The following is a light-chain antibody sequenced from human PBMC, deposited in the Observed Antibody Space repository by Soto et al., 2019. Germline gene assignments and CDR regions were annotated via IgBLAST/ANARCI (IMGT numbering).Light chain of an antibody. V-gene: IGKV1-39*01. CDR2: AAT. J-gene: IGKJ5*01. CDR3: QQTYSTSIT. Sequence: DVQMTQSPSSLSSSVGDRVTITCRASQSISIYLNWYQQKPGQAPKLLIYAATRLQSGVPSRFSGSGSGTDFTLTISSLQPEDFASYYCQQTYSTSITFGQGTRLEIK. CDR1: QSISIY.